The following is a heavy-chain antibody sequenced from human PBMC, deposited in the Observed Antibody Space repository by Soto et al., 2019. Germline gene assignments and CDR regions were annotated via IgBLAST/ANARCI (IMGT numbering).Heavy chain of an antibody. CDR1: GFTFSSYS. CDR2: ISSSSSTI. Sequence: EVQLVESGGGLVQPGGSLRLSCAASGFTFSSYSMNWVRQAPGKGLEWVSYISSSSSTIYYADSVKGRFTISRDNAKNSLYLQMNSLRAEDTAVYYCARETHRGQQQLDTAQKTYYYYYMDVWGKGTTVTVSS. V-gene: IGHV3-48*01. D-gene: IGHD6-13*01. CDR3: ARETHRGQQQLDTAQKTYYYYYMDV. J-gene: IGHJ6*03.